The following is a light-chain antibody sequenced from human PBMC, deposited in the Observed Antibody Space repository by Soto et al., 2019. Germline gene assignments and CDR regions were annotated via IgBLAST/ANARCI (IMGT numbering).Light chain of an antibody. J-gene: IGKJ4*01. CDR2: DAS. CDR1: QSISSW. Sequence: DIQMTQSPSTLSASVGDRVTITCRASQSISSWLAWYQQKPGKAPKLLIYDASSLESGFPSRFSGSGSGTEFTRTISSLQPDDFATYYCQQYNSYPLTFGGGTTLEIK. CDR3: QQYNSYPLT. V-gene: IGKV1-5*01.